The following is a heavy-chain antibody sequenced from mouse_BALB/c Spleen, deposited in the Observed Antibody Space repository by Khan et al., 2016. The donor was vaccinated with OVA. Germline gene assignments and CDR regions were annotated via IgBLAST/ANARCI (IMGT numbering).Heavy chain of an antibody. V-gene: IGHV1-7*01. CDR3: ARDRIDY. J-gene: IGHJ2*01. CDR2: INPTSGYT. CDR1: GYTFTSYW. Sequence: LEESGAELAKPGASVKMSCKASGYTFTSYWMHWIKQRPGRGLEWIGYINPTSGYTDYNQKFKDKATLTADKSSSTAYMQLNSLTSDDSAVYYCARDRIDYWGQGTTLTVSS.